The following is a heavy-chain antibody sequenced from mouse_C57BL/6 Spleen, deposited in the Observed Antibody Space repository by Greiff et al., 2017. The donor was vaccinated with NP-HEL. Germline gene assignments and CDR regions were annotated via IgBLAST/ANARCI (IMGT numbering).Heavy chain of an antibody. CDR3: ATYSNYYAMDY. CDR1: GYSITSGYY. CDR2: ISYDGSN. J-gene: IGHJ4*01. Sequence: VQLQQSGPGLVKPSQSLSLTCSVTGYSITSGYYWNWIRQFPGNKLEWMGYISYDGSNNYNPSLKNRISITRDTSKNQFFLKLNSVTTEDTATYYCATYSNYYAMDYWGQGTSVTVSS. D-gene: IGHD2-5*01. V-gene: IGHV3-6*01.